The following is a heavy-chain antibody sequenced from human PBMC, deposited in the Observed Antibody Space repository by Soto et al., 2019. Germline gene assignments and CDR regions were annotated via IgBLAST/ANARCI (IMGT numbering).Heavy chain of an antibody. CDR3: ASKLRWNPFDY. J-gene: IGHJ4*02. CDR2: INHSGST. V-gene: IGHV4-34*01. CDR1: GGSFSGYY. D-gene: IGHD4-17*01. Sequence: PSETLSLTCAVYGGSFSGYYWSWIRQPPGKGLEWIGEINHSGSTNYNPSLKSRVTISVDTSKNQFSLKLSSVTAADTAVYYCASKLRWNPFDYWGQGTLVTVS.